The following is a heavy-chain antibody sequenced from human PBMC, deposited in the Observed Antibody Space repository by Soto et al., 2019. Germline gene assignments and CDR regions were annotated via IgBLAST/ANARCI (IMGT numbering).Heavy chain of an antibody. V-gene: IGHV3-23*01. CDR1: GFTFSRYA. Sequence: GGSLRLSCAASGFTFSRYAMSWVRQAPGKRLEWVSAISGSGGSTYYANSVKGRFTISRDNPKNTLYLQMNSLRAGDTAVYYCAKLGSNLGYCISTSCRSWGQGSLVTVSS. J-gene: IGHJ4*02. CDR2: ISGSGGST. D-gene: IGHD2-2*01. CDR3: AKLGSNLGYCISTSCRS.